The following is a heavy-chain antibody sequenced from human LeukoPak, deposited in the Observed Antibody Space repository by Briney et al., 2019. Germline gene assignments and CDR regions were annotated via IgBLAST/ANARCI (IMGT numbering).Heavy chain of an antibody. CDR2: IHYSGST. CDR3: ARVGPDY. Sequence: SETLSLTCSVSGGSISGYYWSWIRQPPGKGLEWIGYIHYSGSTYYNPSLKSRVTISVDTSKNQFSLKLRSVTAADTAVYYCARVGPDYWGQGTLVTVSS. CDR1: GGSISGYY. J-gene: IGHJ4*02. V-gene: IGHV4-59*01.